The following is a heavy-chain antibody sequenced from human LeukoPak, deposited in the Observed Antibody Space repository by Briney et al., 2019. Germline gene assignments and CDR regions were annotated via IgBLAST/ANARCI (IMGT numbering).Heavy chain of an antibody. Sequence: PSETLSLTCTVSGGSISGYYWSWIRQPPGKGLEWIAFVSHSGSTNYNPSLKNRVAISRDTSKNQLSLKLSSVTAADTAMYYCARQDNGGSYSGDYWGQGTLVTVSS. CDR1: GGSISGYY. J-gene: IGHJ4*02. V-gene: IGHV4-59*01. D-gene: IGHD1-26*01. CDR2: VSHSGST. CDR3: ARQDNGGSYSGDY.